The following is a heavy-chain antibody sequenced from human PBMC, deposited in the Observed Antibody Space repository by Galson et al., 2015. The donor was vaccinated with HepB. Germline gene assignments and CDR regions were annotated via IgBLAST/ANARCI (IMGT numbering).Heavy chain of an antibody. CDR1: GYTFTGYY. CDR2: INPNSGGT. V-gene: IGHV1-2*06. J-gene: IGHJ6*02. CDR3: ARVRWGGYSYYYGMDV. D-gene: IGHD5-18*01. Sequence: SVKVSCKASGYTFTGYYMHWVRQAPGQGLEWMGRINPNSGGTNYAQKFQGRVTMTRDTSISTAYMKLSRLRSDDTAVYYCARVRWGGYSYYYGMDVWGQGTTVTVSS.